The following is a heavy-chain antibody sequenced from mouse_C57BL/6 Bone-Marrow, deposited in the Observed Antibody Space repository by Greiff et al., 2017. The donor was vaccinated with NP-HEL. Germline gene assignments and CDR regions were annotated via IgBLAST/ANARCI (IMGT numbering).Heavy chain of an antibody. J-gene: IGHJ2*01. Sequence: VQLQQSGAELVRPGTSVKMSCKASGYTFTNYWIGWAKQRPGHGLEWIGDIYPGGGYTNYNEKFKGKATLTADKSSSTAYMQFSSLTSEDSAIYYCATIYYYGSSYFDYWGQGTTLTVSS. CDR2: IYPGGGYT. CDR1: GYTFTNYW. D-gene: IGHD1-1*01. V-gene: IGHV1-63*01. CDR3: ATIYYYGSSYFDY.